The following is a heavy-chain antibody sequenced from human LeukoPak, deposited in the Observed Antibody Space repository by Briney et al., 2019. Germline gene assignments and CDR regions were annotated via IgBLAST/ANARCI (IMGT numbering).Heavy chain of an antibody. CDR2: IYYSGST. CDR3: ARVTGYMIEDYFDY. J-gene: IGHJ4*02. Sequence: SETLSLICAVSGGSISSYYWSWTWQPPGKGLEWIGYIYYSGSTNYNPSLKSRVTISVDTSKNQFSLKLNSVTAADTAVYYCARVTGYMIEDYFDYWGQGTLVTVSS. D-gene: IGHD3-9*01. CDR1: GGSISSYY. V-gene: IGHV4-59*01.